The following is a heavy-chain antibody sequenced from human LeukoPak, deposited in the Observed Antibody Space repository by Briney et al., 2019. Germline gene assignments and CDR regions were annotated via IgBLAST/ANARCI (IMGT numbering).Heavy chain of an antibody. Sequence: TSETLSLTCTVSGGSISNYYWSWIRQPPGKGLEWIGYIYYSGSTYYNPSLKSRVTISVDTSKNQFSLKLSSVTAADTAVYYCARGTIVVVSYYYYMDVWGKGTTVTVSS. CDR3: ARGTIVVVSYYYYMDV. CDR1: GGSISNYY. D-gene: IGHD2-2*01. J-gene: IGHJ6*03. CDR2: IYYSGST. V-gene: IGHV4-30-4*08.